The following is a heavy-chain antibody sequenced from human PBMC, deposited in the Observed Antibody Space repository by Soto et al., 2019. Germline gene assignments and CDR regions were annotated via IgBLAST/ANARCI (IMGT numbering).Heavy chain of an antibody. CDR2: IWCGGNNK. V-gene: IGHV3-33*06. Sequence: GGSLRLSCAASGFTFSSYGMHWVRQAPGKGLEWVAVIWCGGNNKYYADSVKGRFTISRDNSKNTLYLQMNSLRAEDTAVYYCAKALAYYDILTGYYNGPSDAFDIWGQGTMVTVSS. D-gene: IGHD3-9*01. CDR3: AKALAYYDILTGYYNGPSDAFDI. CDR1: GFTFSSYG. J-gene: IGHJ3*02.